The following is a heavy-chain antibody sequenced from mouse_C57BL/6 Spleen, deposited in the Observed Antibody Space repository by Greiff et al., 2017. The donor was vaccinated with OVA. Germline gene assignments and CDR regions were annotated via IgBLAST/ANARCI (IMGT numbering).Heavy chain of an antibody. J-gene: IGHJ3*01. D-gene: IGHD2-1*01. V-gene: IGHV1-26*01. CDR3: TRDWGIDYGNCRWFAY. CDR1: GYTFTDYY. Sequence: EVQLQQSGPELVKPGASVKISCKASGYTFTDYYMYWVKQSHGKSLEWIGDINPNNGGTSYNQKFKGKFTLTVDKSCITAYMELRSLTCEDSSVYYYTRDWGIDYGNCRWFAYWGQGTLVTVSA. CDR2: INPNNGGT.